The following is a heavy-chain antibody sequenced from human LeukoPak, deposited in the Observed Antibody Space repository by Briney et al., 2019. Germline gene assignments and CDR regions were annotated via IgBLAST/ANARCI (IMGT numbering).Heavy chain of an antibody. V-gene: IGHV3-21*01. CDR1: GFTFSSYS. CDR3: ARPTYGDYEPFFDY. J-gene: IGHJ4*02. CDR2: ISTSSTYI. D-gene: IGHD4-17*01. Sequence: GGSLRLSCAASGFTFSSYSMNWVRQAPGKGLEWVSSISTSSTYIYYADSVKGRFTISRDNAKNSLYLQMNSLRAEDTAVYYCARPTYGDYEPFFDYWGQGALVTVSS.